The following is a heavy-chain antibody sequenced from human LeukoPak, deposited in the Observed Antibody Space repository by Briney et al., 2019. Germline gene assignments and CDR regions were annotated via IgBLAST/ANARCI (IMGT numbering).Heavy chain of an antibody. D-gene: IGHD3-3*01. CDR2: INHSGIT. Sequence: SETLSLTCAVYGGSLSGYYWSWIRPPPGKGLEWVGEINHSGITNYNPSLKSRVTISVDTSKNQFSLKLSTVTAADTAVYYCARGGMFGVVKKIKIYFDCWGQGTLVTVSS. CDR1: GGSLSGYY. J-gene: IGHJ4*02. CDR3: ARGGMFGVVKKIKIYFDC. V-gene: IGHV4-34*01.